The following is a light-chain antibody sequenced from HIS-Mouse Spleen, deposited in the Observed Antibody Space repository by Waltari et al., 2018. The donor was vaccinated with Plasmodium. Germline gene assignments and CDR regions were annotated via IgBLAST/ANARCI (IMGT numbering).Light chain of an antibody. Sequence: DIQMTQSPSSLSASVGATVTITCRASQSISSYLNWYQQKPGTAPKLLIYAASSLQSGVASRFSGSGSGTDFTLTISSLQPEDIATYCCQQSYSTPPTFGGGTKVEIK. V-gene: IGKV1-39*01. CDR3: QQSYSTPPT. CDR2: AAS. J-gene: IGKJ4*01. CDR1: QSISSY.